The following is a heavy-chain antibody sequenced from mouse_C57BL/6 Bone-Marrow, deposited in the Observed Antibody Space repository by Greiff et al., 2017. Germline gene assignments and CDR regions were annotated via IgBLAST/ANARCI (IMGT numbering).Heavy chain of an antibody. CDR2: FDPNSGGT. CDR1: GYTFTSYW. CDR3: AHGNYFYWYFAV. J-gene: IGHJ1*03. Sequence: QVQLQQPGAELVKPGASVKLSCKASGYTFTSYWMHWVKQRPGRGLAWIGRFDPNSGGTKYNEKFKSKATLTVDKPSSTAYMQLSSLTSEDSAVYYCAHGNYFYWYFAVWGTGTTVTVSS. V-gene: IGHV1-72*01. D-gene: IGHD2-1*01.